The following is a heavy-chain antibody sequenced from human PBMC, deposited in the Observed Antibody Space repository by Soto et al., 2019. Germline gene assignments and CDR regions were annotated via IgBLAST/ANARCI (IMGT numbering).Heavy chain of an antibody. Sequence: QVQLVQSGAEVKKPGASVKVSCKASGYTFTSYYIHWVRQAPGHGLEWMGIINPSGGSTSYAQKFQGRVTITWDTSTSTVYMELSSLRSEDTAVYFCARGLRYFDWSFFDYWGQGTLVTVSS. CDR2: INPSGGST. V-gene: IGHV1-46*03. CDR1: GYTFTSYY. CDR3: ARGLRYFDWSFFDY. D-gene: IGHD3-9*01. J-gene: IGHJ4*02.